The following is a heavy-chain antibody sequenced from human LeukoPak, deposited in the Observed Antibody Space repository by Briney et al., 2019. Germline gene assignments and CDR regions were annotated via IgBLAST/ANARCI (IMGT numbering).Heavy chain of an antibody. CDR3: AKLLPIVVVPAAMSDFDY. D-gene: IGHD2-2*01. Sequence: GGSLRLSCAASGFTFSSYAMSWVRQAPGKGLEWVSAISGSGGSTYYADSVKGRFTISRDNSKNTLCLQMNSLRAEDTAVYYCAKLLPIVVVPAAMSDFDYWGQGTLVTVSS. CDR2: ISGSGGST. CDR1: GFTFSSYA. J-gene: IGHJ4*02. V-gene: IGHV3-23*01.